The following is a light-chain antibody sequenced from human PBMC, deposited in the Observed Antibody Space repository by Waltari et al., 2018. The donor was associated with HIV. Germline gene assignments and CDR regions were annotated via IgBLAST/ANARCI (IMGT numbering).Light chain of an antibody. CDR2: SSS. V-gene: IGKV1-39*01. CDR3: EQSYDFPRT. CDR1: QRIGKY. J-gene: IGKJ3*01. Sequence: DIQMTQSPSSLFASVGERVTITCWSGQRIGKYINWYQQRSGRPPRLLIFSSSTLQSGISSRFSGGGSGTDFTLTINNLQPEDFATYFCEQSYDFPRTFGPGT.